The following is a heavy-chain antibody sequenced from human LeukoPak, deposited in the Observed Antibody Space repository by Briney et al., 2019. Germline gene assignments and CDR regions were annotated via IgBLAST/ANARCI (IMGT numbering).Heavy chain of an antibody. D-gene: IGHD1-26*01. CDR2: ISSSGSTI. J-gene: IGHJ3*02. Sequence: GSLRLSCAASGFTFSSYEMNWVRQAPGKGLEWVSYISSSGSTIYYADSVKGRFTISRDSAKNSLYLQMNSLRAEDTAVYYCARDLGILDAFDIWGQGTMVTVSS. CDR1: GFTFSSYE. V-gene: IGHV3-48*03. CDR3: ARDLGILDAFDI.